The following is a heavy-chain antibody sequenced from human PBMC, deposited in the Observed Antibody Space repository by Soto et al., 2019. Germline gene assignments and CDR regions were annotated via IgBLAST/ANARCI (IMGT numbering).Heavy chain of an antibody. Sequence: ASVKVSCKASGYTFTSYVISWVRQAPGQGLEWMGWISAYNGNTNYAQKLQGRVTMTTDTSTSTAYMELRSLRSDDTAVYYCARDVRSYYDSSGYFFTPYYYVMDGWGQGTTVTVSS. V-gene: IGHV1-18*01. CDR1: GYTFTSYV. CDR3: ARDVRSYYDSSGYFFTPYYYVMDG. J-gene: IGHJ6*02. CDR2: ISAYNGNT. D-gene: IGHD3-22*01.